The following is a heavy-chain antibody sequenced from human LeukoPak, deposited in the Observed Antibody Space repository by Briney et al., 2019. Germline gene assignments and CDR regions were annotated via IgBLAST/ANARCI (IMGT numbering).Heavy chain of an antibody. CDR3: AKDRGRYDYGDHASDY. CDR1: GFTLRGYG. J-gene: IGHJ4*02. Sequence: GGSLRLSCAASGFTLRGYGMHWVRQAPGKGLEWVAFIRSDGSDKSYADSVKGRFTISRDNSENKLYLQINSLRIEDTAVYYCAKDRGRYDYGDHASDYWGQGTLVTVSS. D-gene: IGHD4-17*01. V-gene: IGHV3-30*02. CDR2: IRSDGSDK.